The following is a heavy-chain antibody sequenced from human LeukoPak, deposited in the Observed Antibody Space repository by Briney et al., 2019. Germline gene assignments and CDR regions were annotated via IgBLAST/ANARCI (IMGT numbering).Heavy chain of an antibody. Sequence: SETLSLTCSVSGGSISSYPWIWLRQSPGKGLEWLGYINYSGHTNYNPSLKSRVTISIDTSKNQFSLSLTSVTAADTAVYYCARVWQDYSGSDYWGQGTLVTVSS. CDR1: GGSISSYP. V-gene: IGHV4-59*01. D-gene: IGHD5-12*01. CDR3: ARVWQDYSGSDY. J-gene: IGHJ4*02. CDR2: INYSGHT.